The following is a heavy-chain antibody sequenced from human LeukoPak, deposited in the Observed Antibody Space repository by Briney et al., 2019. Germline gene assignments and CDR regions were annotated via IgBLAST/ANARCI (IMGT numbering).Heavy chain of an antibody. V-gene: IGHV3-21*06. CDR3: ATETNGRHYDY. D-gene: IGHD1-14*01. CDR2: IGPTGSDR. CDR1: GLTFSTSG. J-gene: IGHJ4*02. Sequence: GGSLRLACTASGLTFSTSGFNWVRQAPGKGLEWVASIGPTGSDRYHADSIKGRLTISRDNANNFLYLQMNSLRAEDTAVYYCATETNGRHYDYWGQGTLLTVSS.